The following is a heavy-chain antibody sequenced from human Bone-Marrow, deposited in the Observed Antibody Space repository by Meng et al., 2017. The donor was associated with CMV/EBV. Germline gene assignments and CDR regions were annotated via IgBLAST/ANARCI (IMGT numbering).Heavy chain of an antibody. CDR3: ARPGYCSSTSCYLLDN. V-gene: IGHV1-2*02. Sequence: ASVKVSCKASGYTFTSYGISWVRQAPGQGLEWMGWINPNSGGTNYAQKFQGRVTMTRDTSISTAYMELSRLTSDDTAVYYCARPGYCSSTSCYLLDNWGQGTLVTVSS. D-gene: IGHD2-2*01. CDR2: INPNSGGT. J-gene: IGHJ4*02. CDR1: GYTFTSYG.